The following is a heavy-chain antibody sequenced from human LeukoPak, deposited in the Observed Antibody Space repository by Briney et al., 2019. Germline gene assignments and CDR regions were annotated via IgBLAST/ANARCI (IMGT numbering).Heavy chain of an antibody. CDR2: IKKTGSET. Sequence: GGSLRLSCSASGFTFSAYFMHWVRQAPGKGLEWVAYIKKTGSETYYVDSVKGRFTITRDNTRNSLFLQMYSLRAEDTAVYFCAGEDGYCSGGNCYSYFDSWGQGTLVTVSS. CDR1: GFTFSAYF. D-gene: IGHD2-15*01. CDR3: AGEDGYCSGGNCYSYFDS. V-gene: IGHV3-7*01. J-gene: IGHJ4*02.